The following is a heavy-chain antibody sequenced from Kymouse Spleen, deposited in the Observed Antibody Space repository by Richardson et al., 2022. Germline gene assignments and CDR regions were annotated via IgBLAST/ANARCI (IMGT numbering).Heavy chain of an antibody. Sequence: QVQLQQWGAGLLKPSETLSLTCAVYGGSFSGYYWSWIRQPPGKGLEWIGEINHSGSTNYNPSLKSRVTISVDTSKNQFSLKLSSVTAADTAVYYCARGHYDILTGSLFDYWGQGTLVTVSS. V-gene: IGHV4-34*01. J-gene: IGHJ4*02. CDR2: INHSGST. CDR3: ARGHYDILTGSLFDY. CDR1: GGSFSGYY. D-gene: IGHD3-9*01.